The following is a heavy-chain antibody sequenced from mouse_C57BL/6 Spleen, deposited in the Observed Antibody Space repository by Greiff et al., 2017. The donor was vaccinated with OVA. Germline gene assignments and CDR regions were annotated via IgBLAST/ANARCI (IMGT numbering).Heavy chain of an antibody. CDR1: GYTFTSYW. CDR3: AIYAYGSSPWFAY. Sequence: VQLQQPGAELVKPGASVKVSCKASGYTFTSYWMHWVKQRPGQGLEWIGRIHPSDSDTNYNQKFKGKATLTVDKSSSPAYMQLSSLTSENSAVYDCAIYAYGSSPWFAYWGQGTLVTVSA. D-gene: IGHD1-1*01. V-gene: IGHV1-74*01. CDR2: IHPSDSDT. J-gene: IGHJ3*01.